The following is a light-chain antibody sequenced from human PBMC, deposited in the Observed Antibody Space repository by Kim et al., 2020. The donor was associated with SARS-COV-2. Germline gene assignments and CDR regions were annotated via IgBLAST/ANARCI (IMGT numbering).Light chain of an antibody. J-gene: IGKJ2*01. CDR2: RAS. Sequence: LPPPGMAARTRAASHRVNSNDVAWYQQRPGQAPMRLISRASGRAPAIPDRVSGSWSGTEFTLTINRLEPEDFAVYYCLQYDTSSYTFGQGTKLEI. CDR3: LQYDTSSYT. V-gene: IGKV3-20*01. CDR1: HRVNSND.